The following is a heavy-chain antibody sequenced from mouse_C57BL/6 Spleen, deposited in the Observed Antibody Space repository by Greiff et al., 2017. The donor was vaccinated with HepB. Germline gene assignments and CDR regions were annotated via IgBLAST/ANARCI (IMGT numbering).Heavy chain of an antibody. D-gene: IGHD3-1*01. CDR3: TGSYYFNY. V-gene: IGHV6-3*01. CDR1: GFTFSNYW. J-gene: IGHJ2*01. Sequence: DVKLVESGGGLVQPGGSMKLSCVASGFTFSNYWMNWVRQSPEKGLEWVAQIRLKSDNYATHYAESGKGRFTISRDDSKSRGYPQMNNLRAEDTGSEYCTGSYYFNYGGRGTTLTVSS. CDR2: IRLKSDNYAT.